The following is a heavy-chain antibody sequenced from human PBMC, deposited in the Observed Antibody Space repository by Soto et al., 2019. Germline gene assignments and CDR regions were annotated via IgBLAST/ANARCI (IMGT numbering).Heavy chain of an antibody. CDR2: IYNSGST. J-gene: IGHJ4*02. D-gene: IGHD3-22*01. CDR3: ASYYYDSSGYTTAAKFDY. CDR1: GGSISGYY. V-gene: IGHV4-59*06. Sequence: SETLSLTCTVSGGSISGYYWSWLRQPPGKGLEWIGYIYNSGSTYYNPSLKSRVTISVDTSKNQFSLKLSSMTAADTAVYYCASYYYDSSGYTTAAKFDYWGQGTPVTASS.